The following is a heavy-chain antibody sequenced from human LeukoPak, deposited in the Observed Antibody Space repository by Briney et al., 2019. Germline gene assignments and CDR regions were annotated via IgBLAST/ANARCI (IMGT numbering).Heavy chain of an antibody. CDR2: ISPGGSDT. J-gene: IGHJ5*02. D-gene: IGHD1-1*01. CDR1: GLNFTTYW. Sequence: GEALKISCKGPGLNFTTYWIGWGRPGPGKGVEWMGIISPGGSDTRYSPSFEGQVTFPADKSISTAYLQWSSLKASDTAMYYCARTPRYMGWFDPWGQGTLVTVSS. V-gene: IGHV5-51*01. CDR3: ARTPRYMGWFDP.